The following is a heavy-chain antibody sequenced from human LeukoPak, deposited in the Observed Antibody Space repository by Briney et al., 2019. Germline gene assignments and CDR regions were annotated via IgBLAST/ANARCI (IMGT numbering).Heavy chain of an antibody. CDR1: GGTFSSYA. CDR3: ASTTMVRGVQIDY. Sequence: SVKVSCKASGGTFSSYAISWVRQAPGQGLEWMGRIIPILGIANYAQKFQGRVTITADKSTSTAYMELSSLRSEDTAVYYCASTTMVRGVQIDYWGQGTLVTVSS. D-gene: IGHD3-10*01. J-gene: IGHJ4*02. CDR2: IIPILGIA. V-gene: IGHV1-69*04.